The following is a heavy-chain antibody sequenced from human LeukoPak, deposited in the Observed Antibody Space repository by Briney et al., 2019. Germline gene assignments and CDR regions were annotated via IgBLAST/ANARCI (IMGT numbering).Heavy chain of an antibody. Sequence: SETLSLTCTVSGGSITSGSSYWSWIRQPAGKGLEWIGRIYTSGSTKYNPSLKSRVTISVDTSKNQFSLRLTSVTAADTAVYYCARQVEWELAYYYYYYMDVWGKGTTVTISS. CDR1: GGSITSGSSY. J-gene: IGHJ6*03. D-gene: IGHD1-26*01. CDR2: IYTSGST. V-gene: IGHV4-61*02. CDR3: ARQVEWELAYYYYYYMDV.